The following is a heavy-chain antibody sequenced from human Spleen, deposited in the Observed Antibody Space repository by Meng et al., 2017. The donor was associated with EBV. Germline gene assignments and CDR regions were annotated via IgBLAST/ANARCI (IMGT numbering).Heavy chain of an antibody. Sequence: HLQLHASGTVLTKPSQTLSPIGARYVGSTTSKGYSETWIRQQPGKGREWIGYMYQSGSTYYSQSLKSRATISVDRSKNHLSLKLSSVTAADTAFYDCATIIVPATTMNYWGPGTLVTVSS. V-gene: IGHV4-30-2*01. CDR1: VGSTTSKGYS. J-gene: IGHJ4*02. CDR2: MYQSGST. CDR3: ATIIVPATTMNY. D-gene: IGHD1-26*01.